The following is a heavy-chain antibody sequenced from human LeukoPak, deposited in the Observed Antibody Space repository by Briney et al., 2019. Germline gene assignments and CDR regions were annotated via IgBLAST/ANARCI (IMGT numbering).Heavy chain of an antibody. J-gene: IGHJ5*02. CDR2: IRYDGSNK. CDR3: AKDALRYSYGLNWFDP. D-gene: IGHD5-18*01. Sequence: GGSLRLSCAASGFTFSSYGMHWVRQAPGKGLEWVAFIRYDGSNKYYADSVKGRFTISRDNSKNTLYLQMNSLRAEDTAVYYCAKDALRYSYGLNWFDPWGQGTLVTVSS. V-gene: IGHV3-30*02. CDR1: GFTFSSYG.